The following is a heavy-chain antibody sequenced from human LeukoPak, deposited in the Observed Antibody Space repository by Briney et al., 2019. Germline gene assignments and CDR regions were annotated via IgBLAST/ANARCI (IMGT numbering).Heavy chain of an antibody. CDR1: GFTFSSYW. J-gene: IGHJ6*02. V-gene: IGHV3-74*01. CDR3: ARSSSSYPWYYGMNV. D-gene: IGHD6-19*01. Sequence: GGSLRLSCAASGFTFSSYWMHWVRQAPGKGLVWVSRINSDGSSTSYADSVKGRFTISRDNAKNTLYLQMNSLRAEDTAVYYCARSSSSYPWYYGMNVWGQGTTVTVSS. CDR2: INSDGSST.